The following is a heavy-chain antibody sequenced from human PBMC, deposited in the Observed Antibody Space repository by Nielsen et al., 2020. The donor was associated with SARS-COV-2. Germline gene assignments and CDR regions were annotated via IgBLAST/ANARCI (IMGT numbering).Heavy chain of an antibody. J-gene: IGHJ4*02. CDR3: ARDRGDGYNSRVDY. CDR1: GYTFTSYD. V-gene: IGHV7-4-1*02. Sequence: ASVKVSCKASGYTFTSYDINWVRQATGQGLEWMGWINTNTGNPTYAQGFTSRFVFSLDTSVSTAFLEISSLKTEDTAVYYCARDRGDGYNSRVDYWGQGTLVTVSS. CDR2: INTNTGNP. D-gene: IGHD5-24*01.